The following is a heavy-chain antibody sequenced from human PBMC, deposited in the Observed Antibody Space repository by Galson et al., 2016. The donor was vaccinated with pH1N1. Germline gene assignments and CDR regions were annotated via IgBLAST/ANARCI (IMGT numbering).Heavy chain of an antibody. CDR2: IYPEDSDS. J-gene: IGHJ4*02. CDR1: GYSFRNSW. V-gene: IGHV5-51*01. D-gene: IGHD3-9*01. Sequence: QSGAEVTKPGESLKISCQGSGYSFRNSWIGWVRQMPGKGLEWVGIIYPEDSDSRYRPSFEGQVTLSVDRSINTAYLQWSSLKASDTAMYCCARHTRYDIFPSSFYIDSLGQGTLVTVSS. CDR3: ARHTRYDIFPSSFYIDS.